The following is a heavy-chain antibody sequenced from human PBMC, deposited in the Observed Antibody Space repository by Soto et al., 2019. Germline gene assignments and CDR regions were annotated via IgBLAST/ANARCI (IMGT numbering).Heavy chain of an antibody. D-gene: IGHD6-6*01. J-gene: IGHJ3*02. V-gene: IGHV1-58*02. Sequence: GASVKVSCKASGFTFTSSAMQWVRQARGQRLEWIGWIVVGSGNTNYAQKFQERVTITRDMSTSTAYMELSSLRSEDTAVYYCAAIASQSSAAFDIWGQGTMVTVS. CDR3: AAIASQSSAAFDI. CDR2: IVVGSGNT. CDR1: GFTFTSSA.